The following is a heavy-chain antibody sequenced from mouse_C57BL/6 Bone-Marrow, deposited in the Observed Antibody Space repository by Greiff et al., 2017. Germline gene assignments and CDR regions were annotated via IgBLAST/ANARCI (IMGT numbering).Heavy chain of an antibody. CDR2: MHPNGGSP. V-gene: IGHV1-64*01. Sequence: QVQLQQPGAELVKPGASVKLSCKASGYTFTNYWMHWVKQRPGQGLEWIGMMHPNGGSPDYNEKFKSEATLSVDKSYRTAYMELSSLTSEDSAVYCGEKSYADGDYTMDYWGQGTSVTVSS. D-gene: IGHD2-13*01. CDR1: GYTFTNYW. CDR3: EKSYADGDYTMDY. J-gene: IGHJ4*01.